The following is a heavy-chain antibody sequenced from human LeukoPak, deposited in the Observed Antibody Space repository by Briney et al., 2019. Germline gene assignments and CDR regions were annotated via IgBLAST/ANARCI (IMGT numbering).Heavy chain of an antibody. V-gene: IGHV3-23*01. Sequence: GGSLRLSCAASGFSLSLYSMNWVRQPPGKGLEWVSVISGSGSTFYADSAKGRFTISKDNSMNTLYLQMNSLRAEDTAVYYCAKDVPHDSWRGFESWGQGTLVTVSS. CDR2: ISGSGST. J-gene: IGHJ4*02. D-gene: IGHD3-3*01. CDR1: GFSLSLYS. CDR3: AKDVPHDSWRGFES.